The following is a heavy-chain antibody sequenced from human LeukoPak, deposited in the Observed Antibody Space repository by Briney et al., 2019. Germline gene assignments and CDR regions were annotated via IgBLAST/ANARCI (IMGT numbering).Heavy chain of an antibody. J-gene: IGHJ5*02. CDR1: GGSFSGYY. D-gene: IGHD1-7*01. CDR2: INRSGST. V-gene: IGHV4-34*01. Sequence: SETLSLTCAVYGGSFSGYYWSWIRQPPGKGLEWIGEINRSGSTNYNPSLKSRVTISVDTSKNQFSLKLSSVTAADTAVYYCATAKRYNWNYRSGFDPWGQGTLVTVSS. CDR3: ATAKRYNWNYRSGFDP.